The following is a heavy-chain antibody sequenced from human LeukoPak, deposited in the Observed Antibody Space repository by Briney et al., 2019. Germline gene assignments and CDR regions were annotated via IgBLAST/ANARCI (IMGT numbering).Heavy chain of an antibody. D-gene: IGHD6-19*01. CDR1: GYTFTSYG. V-gene: IGHV7-4-1*02. J-gene: IGHJ6*03. Sequence: GASVKVSCKASGYTFTSYGISWVRQAPGQGLEWMGWINTNTGNPTYAQGFTGRFVFSLDTSVSTAYLQISSLKAEDTAVYYCASAAGYSSGWYSYYYMDVWGKGATVTVSS. CDR2: INTNTGNP. CDR3: ASAAGYSSGWYSYYYMDV.